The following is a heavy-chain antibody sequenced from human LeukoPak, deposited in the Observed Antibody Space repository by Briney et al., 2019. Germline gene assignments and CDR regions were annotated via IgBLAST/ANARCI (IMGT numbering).Heavy chain of an antibody. CDR2: ISGSGGST. D-gene: IGHD3-16*01. CDR1: GFTVSSNY. CDR3: AKYIGEKGSYVVFDY. J-gene: IGHJ4*02. Sequence: GGSLRLSCAASGFTVSSNYMSWVRQAPGKGLEWVSAISGSGGSTYYADSVKGRFTISRDNSKNTLYLQMNSLRAEDTAVYYCAKYIGEKGSYVVFDYWGQGTLVTVSS. V-gene: IGHV3-23*01.